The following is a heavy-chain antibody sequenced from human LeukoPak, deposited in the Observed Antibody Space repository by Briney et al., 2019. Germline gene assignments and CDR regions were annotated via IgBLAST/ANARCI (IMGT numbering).Heavy chain of an antibody. CDR3: ARDISPQLVVDN. V-gene: IGHV3-7*03. Sequence: GGSLRLSCAASGFTFPRHWMSWVRQAPGKGLEWVANIKQDANEKNYVDSVKGRFTISRDNAKNSLYLQMDSLRAEDTAVYYCARDISPQLVVDNWGQGTLVTVSS. CDR1: GFTFPRHW. CDR2: IKQDANEK. J-gene: IGHJ4*02. D-gene: IGHD6-6*01.